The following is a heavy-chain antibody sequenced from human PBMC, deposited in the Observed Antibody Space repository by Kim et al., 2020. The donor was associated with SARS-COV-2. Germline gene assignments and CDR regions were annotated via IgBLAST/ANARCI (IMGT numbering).Heavy chain of an antibody. J-gene: IGHJ4*02. CDR3: ARARKSASFSDY. Sequence: GGSLRLSCAAFGFTFSSYWMSWVRQAPGKGLEWVANIKQDGSEKYYVDSVKGRFTISRDNAKNSLYLQMNSLRAEDTAVYYCARARKSASFSDYWGQGTLVTVSS. CDR2: IKQDGSEK. CDR1: GFTFSSYW. D-gene: IGHD3-16*01. V-gene: IGHV3-7*03.